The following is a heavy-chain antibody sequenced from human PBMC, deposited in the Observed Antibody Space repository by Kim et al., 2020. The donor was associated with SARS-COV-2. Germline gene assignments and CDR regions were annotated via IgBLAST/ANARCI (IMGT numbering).Heavy chain of an antibody. D-gene: IGHD6-19*01. CDR2: NT. Sequence: NTRYYQKFQARVSITRDTSATTAYLEVSGLRSEDTAVYYCAREAVAGSFDHWGQGTLVTVSS. CDR3: AREAVAGSFDH. V-gene: IGHV1-3*01. J-gene: IGHJ4*02.